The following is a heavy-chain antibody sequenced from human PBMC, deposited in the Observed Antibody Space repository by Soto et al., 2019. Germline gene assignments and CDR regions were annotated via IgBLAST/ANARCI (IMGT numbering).Heavy chain of an antibody. CDR1: GFTFVNYA. V-gene: IGHV3-23*01. D-gene: IGHD3-22*01. J-gene: IGHJ4*02. CDR2: ISGSSVIT. CDR3: AKDFRGGIVVVIIGSN. Sequence: EVQLLESGGGLVQPGGSLRLSCTASGFTFVNYAMTWVRQAPGKGLEWVSVISGSSVITYYADSVKGRFTISRDNSKNTLYLQMNYLRAEDTAVYYCAKDFRGGIVVVIIGSNWGQGTLVTVSS.